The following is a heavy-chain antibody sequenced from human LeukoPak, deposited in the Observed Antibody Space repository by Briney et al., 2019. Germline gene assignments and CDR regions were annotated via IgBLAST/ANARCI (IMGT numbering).Heavy chain of an antibody. Sequence: ASVKVSCKASGYTFTSYYMHWVRQAPGQGLEWMGIINPSGGSTSYAQKFQGRVTMTRDMSTSTVYMELSSLRSEDTAVYYCARDSAIVVVPAAMGSHNWFGPWGQGTLVTVSS. CDR3: ARDSAIVVVPAAMGSHNWFGP. J-gene: IGHJ5*02. CDR1: GYTFTSYY. CDR2: INPSGGST. D-gene: IGHD2-2*01. V-gene: IGHV1-46*01.